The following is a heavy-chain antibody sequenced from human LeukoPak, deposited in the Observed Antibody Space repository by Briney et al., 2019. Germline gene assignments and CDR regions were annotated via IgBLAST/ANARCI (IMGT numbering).Heavy chain of an antibody. V-gene: IGHV4-59*01. CDR1: GGSISSYY. CDR3: ARSYYDSSGYYPLGDV. D-gene: IGHD3-22*01. CDR2: IYYSGST. Sequence: PSETLSLTCTVSGGSISSYYWSWIRQPPGKGLEWIGYIYYSGSTNYNPSLKSRVTISVDTSKYQFSLKLSSVTAADTAVYYCARSYYDSSGYYPLGDVWGKGTTVTVSS. J-gene: IGHJ6*04.